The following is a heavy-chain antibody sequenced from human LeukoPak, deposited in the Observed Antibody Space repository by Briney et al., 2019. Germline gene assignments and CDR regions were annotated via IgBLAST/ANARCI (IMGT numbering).Heavy chain of an antibody. V-gene: IGHV4-39*01. J-gene: IGHJ4*02. Sequence: PSETLSLTCTVSGGSISSSNYYWGWIRQPPGKGLEWIGSIYYSGITYYNPSLKSRVTISVDTSKNQFSLKLRSVTAADTAVYYCARPGEGSGYSTSRIDYWGQGTLVTVFS. CDR3: ARPGEGSGYSTSRIDY. CDR1: GGSISSSNYY. CDR2: IYYSGIT. D-gene: IGHD6-13*01.